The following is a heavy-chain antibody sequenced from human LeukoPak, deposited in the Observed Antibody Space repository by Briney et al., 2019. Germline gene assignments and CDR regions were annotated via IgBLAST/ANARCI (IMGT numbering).Heavy chain of an antibody. Sequence: GGSLRLSCAASGFTFSSYAMSWVRQAPGKGLEWVSAISGSGGNTYNADSVKGRFTISRNRSKNTLYLQMNSLRAEDTAVYYCAKVMARYCSGGSCYPVSYYGMDAWGQGSTVTVSS. D-gene: IGHD2-15*01. CDR1: GFTFSSYA. J-gene: IGHJ6*02. CDR2: ISGSGGNT. V-gene: IGHV3-23*01. CDR3: AKVMARYCSGGSCYPVSYYGMDA.